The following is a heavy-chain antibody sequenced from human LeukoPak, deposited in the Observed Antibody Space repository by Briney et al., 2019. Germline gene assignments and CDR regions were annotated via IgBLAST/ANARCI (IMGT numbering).Heavy chain of an antibody. Sequence: GGSLRLSCAASGFTLSTYWMSWVRQAPGKGLEWVANIKPDGSEQYYADSVRGRFTISRDNAKNSLYLQMNSLRAEDTAIYYCARESAGGPDYWGQGTLVTVSS. CDR3: ARESAGGPDY. CDR1: GFTLSTYW. V-gene: IGHV3-7*05. D-gene: IGHD6-19*01. J-gene: IGHJ4*02. CDR2: IKPDGSEQ.